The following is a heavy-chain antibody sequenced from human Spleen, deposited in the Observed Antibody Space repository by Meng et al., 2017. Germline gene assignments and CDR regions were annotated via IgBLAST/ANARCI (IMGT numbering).Heavy chain of an antibody. CDR1: GYSITGSYN. CDR3: AGGAVVTLIFYHAMDV. J-gene: IGHJ6*02. D-gene: IGHD2-21*02. Sequence: QTRSLTGAVSGYSITGSYNWGWIRQSPGKGLEWIGSIYQSGSTYYNPSLKSRVTMSADTSKNQFSLKLTSVTAADTAVYYCAGGAVVTLIFYHAMDVWGQGNTVTVSS. CDR2: IYQSGST. V-gene: IGHV4-38-2*01.